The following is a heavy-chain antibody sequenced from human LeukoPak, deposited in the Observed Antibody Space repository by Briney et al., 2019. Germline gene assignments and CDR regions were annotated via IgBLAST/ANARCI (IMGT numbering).Heavy chain of an antibody. CDR2: IKSDGSST. CDR1: GFTFSSYW. D-gene: IGHD1-26*01. J-gene: IGHJ3*01. CDR3: ARAYGGTYYAFDV. Sequence: GGSLRLSCAASGFTFSSYWMHWVRQAPGKGLVWVSRIKSDGSSTNYADSVKGRFTISRDTAKNTQYLQMNSLRAEDTAVYYCARAYGGTYYAFDVWGQGTMVTVSS. V-gene: IGHV3-74*01.